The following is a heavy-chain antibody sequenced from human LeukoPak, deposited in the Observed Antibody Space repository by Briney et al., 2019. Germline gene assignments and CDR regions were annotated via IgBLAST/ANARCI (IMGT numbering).Heavy chain of an antibody. CDR3: AGFFYDNSGDAFDI. CDR2: LIPIYGSV. CDR1: GGSFTFTSHA. Sequence: SVKLSCKASGGSFTFTSHAISWVRQAPGQGLEWMGGLIPIYGSVNYAQKFQGRVTITSDESTRTVYMELSSLRPEDSAVHYCAGFFYDNSGDAFDIWGQGTMVTVSS. J-gene: IGHJ3*02. D-gene: IGHD3-22*01. V-gene: IGHV1-69*01.